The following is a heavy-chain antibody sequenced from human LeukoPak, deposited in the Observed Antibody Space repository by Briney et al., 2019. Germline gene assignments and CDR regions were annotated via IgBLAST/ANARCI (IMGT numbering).Heavy chain of an antibody. J-gene: IGHJ4*02. V-gene: IGHV4-39*07. CDR3: ARLASGSYGPLTPFDY. CDR2: VYYSGST. CDR1: GGSISSSSYY. D-gene: IGHD1-26*01. Sequence: PSETLSLTCTVSGGSISSSSYYWGWIRQPPGKGLEWIGRVYYSGSTNYNPSLKSRVTISVDTSKNQFSLRLSSVTAADTAVYYSARLASGSYGPLTPFDYWGQGTLVTVSS.